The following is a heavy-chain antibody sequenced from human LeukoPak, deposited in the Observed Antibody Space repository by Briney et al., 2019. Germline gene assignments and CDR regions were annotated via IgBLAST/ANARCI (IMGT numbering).Heavy chain of an antibody. D-gene: IGHD2-15*01. J-gene: IGHJ4*02. CDR2: INPNSGGT. CDR1: GYTFTGYY. V-gene: IGHV1-2*02. CDR3: ARGGVVAAATRHNFDY. Sequence: GASVKVSCKASGYTFTGYYMHWVRQAPGQGLEWMGWINPNSGGTNYAQKFQGRVTMTRDTSISTAYMELSRLRSDDTAVYYCARGGVVAAATRHNFDYWGQGTLVTVSS.